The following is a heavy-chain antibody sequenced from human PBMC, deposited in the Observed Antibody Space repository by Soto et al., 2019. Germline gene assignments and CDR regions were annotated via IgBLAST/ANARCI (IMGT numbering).Heavy chain of an antibody. V-gene: IGHV3-33*01. CDR2: IWYDGSNK. CDR1: GSTFSNYG. CDR3: ARDGGSHGPSYFDS. Sequence: VQLVESGGGVVRPGTSLRLSCVASGSTFSNYGMHWVRQAPGKGPQWVAVIWYDGSNKSYGESVKGRFTISRDNSKNTLYLDINSLRAEDTAVYYCARDGGSHGPSYFDSWGQGSLVIVSS. D-gene: IGHD3-16*01. J-gene: IGHJ4*02.